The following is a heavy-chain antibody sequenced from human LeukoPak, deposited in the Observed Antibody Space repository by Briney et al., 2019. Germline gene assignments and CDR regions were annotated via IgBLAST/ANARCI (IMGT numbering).Heavy chain of an antibody. CDR1: GFTFSSYA. Sequence: GGSLRLSCAASGFTFSSYAMSWVRQAPGKGLEWVSAISGSGGSTYYADSVKGRFTISRDNSKNTLYLQMNGLRAEDTAVYYCAKDVDADDYVWGSYRAFDYWGQGTLVTVSS. J-gene: IGHJ4*02. V-gene: IGHV3-23*01. CDR3: AKDVDADDYVWGSYRAFDY. CDR2: ISGSGGST. D-gene: IGHD3-16*02.